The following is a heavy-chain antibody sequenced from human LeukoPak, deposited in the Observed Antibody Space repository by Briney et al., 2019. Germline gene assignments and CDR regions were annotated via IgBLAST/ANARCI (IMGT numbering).Heavy chain of an antibody. J-gene: IGHJ4*02. Sequence: PSETLSLTCTVSGGSISSCYWSWIRQPAGKGLEWIGRIYASGSTNYNPSLKSRVTMSVDTSKNQFSLKLSSVTAADTAVYYCAGRDSSSSFDYWGQGTLVTVSS. CDR2: IYASGST. D-gene: IGHD6-6*01. CDR3: AGRDSSSSFDY. CDR1: GGSISSCY. V-gene: IGHV4-4*07.